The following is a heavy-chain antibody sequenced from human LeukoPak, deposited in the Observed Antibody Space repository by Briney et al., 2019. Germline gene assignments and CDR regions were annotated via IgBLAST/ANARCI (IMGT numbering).Heavy chain of an antibody. V-gene: IGHV3-30*18. D-gene: IGHD3-22*01. Sequence: GGSLRLSCAASGFTFSSYGMHWVRQAPGKGLEWVAVISYDGSNKYYADSVKGRFTISRDNSKNTLYLQMNSLRAEDTAVYYCAKDQRFLYDSSGYYDYWGQGTLVTVSS. CDR2: ISYDGSNK. CDR3: AKDQRFLYDSSGYYDY. J-gene: IGHJ4*02. CDR1: GFTFSSYG.